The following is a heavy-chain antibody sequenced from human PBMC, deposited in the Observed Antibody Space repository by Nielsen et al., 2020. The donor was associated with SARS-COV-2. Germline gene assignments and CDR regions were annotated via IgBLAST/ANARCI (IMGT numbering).Heavy chain of an antibody. J-gene: IGHJ4*02. Sequence: GGSLRLSCAASGFTFSSYAMSWVRQAPGKGLEWVSAISGSGGSTYYADSVKGRFTISRDNSKNTLYLQINSLRAEDTAVYYCAKEGEKTYYDFWSGYSIPSGWGQGTLVTVSS. V-gene: IGHV3-23*01. D-gene: IGHD3-3*01. CDR2: ISGSGGST. CDR1: GFTFSSYA. CDR3: AKEGEKTYYDFWSGYSIPSG.